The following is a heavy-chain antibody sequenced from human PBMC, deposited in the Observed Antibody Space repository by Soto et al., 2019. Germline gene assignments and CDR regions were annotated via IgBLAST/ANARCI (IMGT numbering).Heavy chain of an antibody. CDR1: GGSISSYY. D-gene: IGHD3-10*01. CDR3: ARTYYYGSGTFDP. CDR2: IYYSGST. J-gene: IGHJ5*02. Sequence: QVQLQESGPGLVKPSETLSLTCTVSGGSISSYYWSWIRQPPGKGLEWIGYIYYSGSTNYNPSLKSRVTISVDTSKTQFSLKLSSVTAADTAVYYCARTYYYGSGTFDPWGQGTLVTVSS. V-gene: IGHV4-59*01.